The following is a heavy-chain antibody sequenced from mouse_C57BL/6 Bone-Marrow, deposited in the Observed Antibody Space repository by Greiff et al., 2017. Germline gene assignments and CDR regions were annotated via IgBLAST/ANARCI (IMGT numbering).Heavy chain of an antibody. CDR3: ASQDSNSWFAY. Sequence: VQLQQPGAELVRPGTSVKLSCKASGYTFTSYWMPWVKQRPGQGLEWIGAIDPSDSYTNYNQKFKGQATLTVDTSCSTAYMQLSRLTSEDSAVYYCASQDSNSWFAYWGQGTLVTVSA. CDR1: GYTFTSYW. J-gene: IGHJ3*01. V-gene: IGHV1-59*01. D-gene: IGHD2-5*01. CDR2: IDPSDSYT.